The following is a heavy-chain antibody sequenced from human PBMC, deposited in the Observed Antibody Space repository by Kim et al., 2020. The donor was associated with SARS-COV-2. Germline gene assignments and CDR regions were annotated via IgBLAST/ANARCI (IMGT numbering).Heavy chain of an antibody. Sequence: SETLSLTCAVYGGSFSGYYWSWFRQPPGKGLEWVGEINYGGSTTYNSSLKSRVIISLDKSKNQFSLKLTSVSVMDTAAYYCARVEARSHGMDVWGQGTSV. V-gene: IGHV4-34*01. CDR2: INYGGST. J-gene: IGHJ6*02. CDR1: GGSFSGYY. CDR3: ARVEARSHGMDV.